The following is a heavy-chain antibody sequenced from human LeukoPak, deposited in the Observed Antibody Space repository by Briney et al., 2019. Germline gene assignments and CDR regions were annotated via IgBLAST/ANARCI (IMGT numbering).Heavy chain of an antibody. CDR3: ARDGSGSYFRSRRWDYFDY. CDR2: INHSGST. V-gene: IGHV4-34*01. CDR1: GGSFSGYY. Sequence: SETLSLTCAVYGGSFSGYYWSWIRQPLGKGLEWIGEINHSGSTNYNPSLKSRVTISVDTSKNQFSLKLSSVTAADTAVYYCARDGSGSYFRSRRWDYFDYWGQGTLVTVSS. J-gene: IGHJ4*02. D-gene: IGHD1-26*01.